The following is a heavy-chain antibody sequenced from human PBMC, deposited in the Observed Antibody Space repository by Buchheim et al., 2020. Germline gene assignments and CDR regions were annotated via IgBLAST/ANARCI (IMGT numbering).Heavy chain of an antibody. CDR1: GFTFSSYA. V-gene: IGHV3-23*01. J-gene: IGHJ4*02. D-gene: IGHD3-22*01. CDR2: ISGSGGSS. Sequence: EVQLLESGGGLVQPGGSLRLSCAASGFTFSSYAMNWVRQAPGKGLEWVSAISGSGGSSFFADSVKGRFTVSRDNSKNTLYLQMNSLRAEDTAVYYCAKAPRWGYDGSGYGYYFDYWGQGTL. CDR3: AKAPRWGYDGSGYGYYFDY.